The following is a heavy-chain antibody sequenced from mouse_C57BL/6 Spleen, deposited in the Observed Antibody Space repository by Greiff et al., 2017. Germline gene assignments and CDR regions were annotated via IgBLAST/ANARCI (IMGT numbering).Heavy chain of an antibody. J-gene: IGHJ2*01. CDR1: GYTFTSYW. CDR3: ARGDYYGSSLGFDY. V-gene: IGHV1-55*01. Sequence: QVKLQQPGAELVKPGASVKMSCKASGYTFTSYWITWVKQRPGQGLEWIGDIYPGSGSTNYNETFKSKATLTVDTSSSTAYMQLSSLTSEDSAVDYCARGDYYGSSLGFDYLGQGTTLTVSS. CDR2: IYPGSGST. D-gene: IGHD1-1*01.